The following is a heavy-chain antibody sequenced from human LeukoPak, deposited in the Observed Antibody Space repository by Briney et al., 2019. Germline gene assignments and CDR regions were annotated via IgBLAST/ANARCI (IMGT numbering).Heavy chain of an antibody. V-gene: IGHV3-21*01. J-gene: IGHJ6*02. Sequence: PGGSPRLSCAASGFTFSSYSMNWVRQAPGKGLEWVSSISSSSSYIYYADSVKGRFTISRDNAKNSLYLQMNSLRAEDTAVYYCARASDDSSGYYSHYYYYGMDVWGQGTTVTVSS. CDR2: ISSSSSYI. CDR1: GFTFSSYS. D-gene: IGHD3-22*01. CDR3: ARASDDSSGYYSHYYYYGMDV.